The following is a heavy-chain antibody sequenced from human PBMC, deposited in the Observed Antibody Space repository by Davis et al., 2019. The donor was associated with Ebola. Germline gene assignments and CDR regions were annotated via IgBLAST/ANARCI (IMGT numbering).Heavy chain of an antibody. CDR2: ISGSGGRTTGI. CDR1: GFTFTNYA. CDR3: ARARGASYYRNYYFDL. D-gene: IGHD1-26*01. Sequence: PGGSLRLSCAASGFTFTNYAMSWVRQAPGQGLEWVSGISGSGGRTTGIYYADSLTGRFTISRDNAKNSLYLQMNSLRAEDTALYYCARARGASYYRNYYFDLWGRGTLVTVSS. V-gene: IGHV3-21*01. J-gene: IGHJ2*01.